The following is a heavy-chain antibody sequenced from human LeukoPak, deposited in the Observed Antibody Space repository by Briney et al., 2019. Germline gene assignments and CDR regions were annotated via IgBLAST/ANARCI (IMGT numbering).Heavy chain of an antibody. Sequence: PSETLSLTCAVYGGSFSGYYWSWIRQPPGKGLEWIGEINHSGSTNYNPSLTSRVTISVDTSKNQFSLKLSAVTAADTAVYYCARGLTLGAIDYWGQGTLVTVSS. D-gene: IGHD3-16*01. CDR2: INHSGST. CDR3: ARGLTLGAIDY. CDR1: GGSFSGYY. J-gene: IGHJ4*02. V-gene: IGHV4-34*01.